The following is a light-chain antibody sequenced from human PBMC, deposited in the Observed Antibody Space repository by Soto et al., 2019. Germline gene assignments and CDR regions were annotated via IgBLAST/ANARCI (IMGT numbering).Light chain of an antibody. CDR3: QQYNNWPRT. J-gene: IGKJ1*01. CDR1: QSVSSN. Sequence: IVLTQSPGTLSVSPGERATLSCRASQSVSSNLAWYQQKPGQAPRLLIYGASTRATGIPARFSGSGSGTEFTLTISSLQSEDFAVYYCQQYNNWPRTFGQGTKWIS. CDR2: GAS. V-gene: IGKV3-15*01.